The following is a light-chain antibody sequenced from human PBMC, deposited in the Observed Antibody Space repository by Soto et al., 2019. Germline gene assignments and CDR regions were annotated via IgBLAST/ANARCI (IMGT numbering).Light chain of an antibody. Sequence: EIELTQSPGTLSLSPGERATISCRASQSVSSNYLAWYQQKPGQAPRLLIYGASSRATSIPDRFSGSGSGTDFTLTISRLEPEDFAVYYCQQYGSSPPITFGQGTRLEIK. CDR3: QQYGSSPPIT. J-gene: IGKJ5*01. CDR2: GAS. V-gene: IGKV3-20*01. CDR1: QSVSSNY.